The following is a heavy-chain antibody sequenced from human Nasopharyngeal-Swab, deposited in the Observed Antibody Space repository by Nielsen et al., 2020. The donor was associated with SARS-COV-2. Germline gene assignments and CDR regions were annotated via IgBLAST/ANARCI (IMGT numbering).Heavy chain of an antibody. CDR2: IYYSGST. D-gene: IGHD6-6*01. Sequence: SETLSLTCTVSGGSISSSSYYWGWIRQPPGKGLEWIGSIYYSGSTYYNPSLKSRVTISVDTSKNQFSLKLSSVTAADTAVYCCARQEYLNWFDPWGQGTLVTVSP. V-gene: IGHV4-39*01. J-gene: IGHJ5*02. CDR3: ARQEYLNWFDP. CDR1: GGSISSSSYY.